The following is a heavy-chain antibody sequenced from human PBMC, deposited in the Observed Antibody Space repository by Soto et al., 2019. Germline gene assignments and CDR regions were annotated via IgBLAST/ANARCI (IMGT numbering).Heavy chain of an antibody. CDR2: IKQDGSEK. D-gene: IGHD3-3*01. J-gene: IGHJ6*02. CDR1: GFTFSSYW. Sequence: GGALRLSCAASGFTFSSYWISWVRQAPGKGLEWVANIKQDGSEKYYVDSVKGRFTISRDNSKNTLYLQMNSLRAEDTAVYYCAKGLIRITIFRVVPQGIMDVWGQGTTVNVSS. CDR3: AKGLIRITIFRVVPQGIMDV. V-gene: IGHV3-7*02.